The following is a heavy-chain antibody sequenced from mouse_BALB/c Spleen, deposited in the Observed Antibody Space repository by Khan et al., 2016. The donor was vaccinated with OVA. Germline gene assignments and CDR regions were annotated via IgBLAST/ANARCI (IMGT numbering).Heavy chain of an antibody. V-gene: IGHV1S81*02. CDR1: GYTFTSYW. Sequence: LQESGAELVKAGASVKMSCKASGYTFTSYWMHWVKQRLGQGLEWFAETNPTNGRTYYNEKFKSKATLTVDKSSSTAYMILSGPTFEDSAVYYCARIKKIVATYFDYWGQGTTLTVSS. CDR2: TNPTNGRT. D-gene: IGHD1-1*01. CDR3: ARIKKIVATYFDY. J-gene: IGHJ2*01.